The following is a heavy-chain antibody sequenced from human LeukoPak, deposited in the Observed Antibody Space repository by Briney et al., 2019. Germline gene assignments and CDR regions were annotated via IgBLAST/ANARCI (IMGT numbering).Heavy chain of an antibody. D-gene: IGHD3-22*01. CDR2: ISSTDSNI. V-gene: IGHV3-48*03. CDR1: GFTFSTYE. J-gene: IGHJ4*02. Sequence: PGGSLRLSCAASGFTFSTYEMNWVRQAPGKGLEWVSYISSTDSNIYYADSVKGRFTISRDNTKNSLYLLMNSLRTEDTAVYYCGATYYYDGSGDYWGQGTLVTVSS. CDR3: GATYYYDGSGDY.